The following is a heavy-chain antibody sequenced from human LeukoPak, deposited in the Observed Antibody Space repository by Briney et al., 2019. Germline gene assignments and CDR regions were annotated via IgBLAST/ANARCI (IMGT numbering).Heavy chain of an antibody. CDR2: ISAYNGNT. Sequence: ASVRVSCKASGGTFSSYAISWVRQAPGQGLEWMGWISAYNGNTNYAQKLQGRVTMTTDTSTSTAYMELRSLRSDDTAVYYCARDRQNYYDSLGTDYWGQGTLVTVSS. D-gene: IGHD3-22*01. CDR3: ARDRQNYYDSLGTDY. J-gene: IGHJ4*02. CDR1: GGTFSSYA. V-gene: IGHV1-18*01.